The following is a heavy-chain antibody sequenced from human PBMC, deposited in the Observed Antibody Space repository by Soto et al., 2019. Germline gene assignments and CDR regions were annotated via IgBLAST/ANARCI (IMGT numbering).Heavy chain of an antibody. CDR3: AKDMGKNKYYDFWSGPPDYGMDV. Sequence: GGSLRLSCAASGFTFSSYAISWGRQAPGKGLEWVSAISGSGGSTYYADSVKGRFTISRDNSKNTLYLQMNSLRAEDTAVYYCAKDMGKNKYYDFWSGPPDYGMDVWGQGTTVTVSS. CDR1: GFTFSSYA. CDR2: ISGSGGST. V-gene: IGHV3-23*01. J-gene: IGHJ6*02. D-gene: IGHD3-3*01.